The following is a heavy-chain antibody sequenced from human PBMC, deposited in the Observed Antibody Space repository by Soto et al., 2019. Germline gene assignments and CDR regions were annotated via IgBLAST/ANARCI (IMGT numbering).Heavy chain of an antibody. D-gene: IGHD3-3*01. CDR1: GGTFSSYA. V-gene: IGHV1-69*13. J-gene: IGHJ6*02. CDR3: ARVWGITIFGVATPGGMDV. Sequence: GASVKVSCKASGGTFSSYAISWVRQAPGQGLEWMGGIIPIFGTANYAQKFQGRVTITADESTSTAYMELSSLRSEDTAVYYRARVWGITIFGVATPGGMDVWGQGTTVTVSS. CDR2: IIPIFGTA.